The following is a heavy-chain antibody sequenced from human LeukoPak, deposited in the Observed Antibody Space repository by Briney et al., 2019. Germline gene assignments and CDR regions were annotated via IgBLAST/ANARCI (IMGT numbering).Heavy chain of an antibody. CDR2: IYPGDSDT. CDR1: GYRFTSYW. J-gene: IGHJ5*02. D-gene: IGHD1-26*01. CDR3: ARHEGWELPQNWFDP. Sequence: GESLKISCKGSGYRFTSYWIGWVRQMPGKGLEWMGIIYPGDSDTRYSPSFQGQVTISADKSISTAYLQWSSLKASDTAMDYCARHEGWELPQNWFDPWGQGTLVTVSS. V-gene: IGHV5-51*01.